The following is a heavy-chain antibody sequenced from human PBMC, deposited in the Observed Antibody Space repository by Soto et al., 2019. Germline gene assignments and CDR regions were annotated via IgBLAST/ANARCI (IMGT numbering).Heavy chain of an antibody. D-gene: IGHD3-3*01. CDR3: AKDSLEWLQPQDYFDY. J-gene: IGHJ4*02. CDR1: GFTFSSSA. V-gene: IGHV3-23*01. CDR2: ISGSGGST. Sequence: PGGSLGLSCAASGFTFSSSAMSWVRQAPGKGLEWVSAISGSGGSTYYADSVKGRFTISRDNSKNTLYLQMNSLRAEDTAVYYCAKDSLEWLQPQDYFDYWGQGTLVTVSS.